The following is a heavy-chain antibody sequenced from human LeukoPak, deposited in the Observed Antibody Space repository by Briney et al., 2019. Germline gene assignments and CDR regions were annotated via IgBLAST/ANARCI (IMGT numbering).Heavy chain of an antibody. J-gene: IGHJ6*03. D-gene: IGHD3-10*01. CDR1: GGSISSYY. V-gene: IGHV4-59*01. CDR2: IYYSGST. Sequence: SETLSLTCTVSGGSISSYYWSWIRQPPGKGLEWIGYIYYSGSTNYNPSLKSRVTISVDTSKNQFSLKPSSVTAADTAVYYCARDAVERSVLLWFGEFFNYYYYMDVWGKGTTVTISS. CDR3: ARDAVERSVLLWFGEFFNYYYYMDV.